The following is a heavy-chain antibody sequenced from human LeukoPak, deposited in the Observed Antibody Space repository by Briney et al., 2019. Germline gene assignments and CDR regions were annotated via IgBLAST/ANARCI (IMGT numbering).Heavy chain of an antibody. CDR3: ARHTHYYYMDV. J-gene: IGHJ6*03. CDR2: ISSSSSYI. D-gene: IGHD2-2*02. CDR1: GFTFSSYS. V-gene: IGHV3-21*01. Sequence: GGSLRLSCAAPGFTFSSYSMNWVRQAPGKGLEWVSSISSSSSYIYYADSVKGRFTISRDNARNSLYLHMTSLRAEDTAVYYCARHTHYYYMDVWGKGTTVTVSS.